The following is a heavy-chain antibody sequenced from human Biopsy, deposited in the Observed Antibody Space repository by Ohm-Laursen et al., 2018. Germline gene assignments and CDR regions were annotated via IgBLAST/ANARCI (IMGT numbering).Heavy chain of an antibody. V-gene: IGHV4-59*01. J-gene: IGHJ4*02. CDR3: ARVGAGAPSIDYFDY. D-gene: IGHD1-26*01. CDR2: IYYSGST. Sequence: GTLSLTCTVSDGSINSYYWNWIRQPPGQRLEWIGNIYYSGSTNYNPSLRSRVTISVDRSKNQFSLELSSVTAADTAVYYGARVGAGAPSIDYFDYWGQGALVAVSS. CDR1: DGSINSYY.